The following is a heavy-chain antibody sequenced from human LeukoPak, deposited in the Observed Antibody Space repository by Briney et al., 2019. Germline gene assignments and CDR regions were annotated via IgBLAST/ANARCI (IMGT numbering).Heavy chain of an antibody. CDR3: ARTNGEWELLP. CDR2: IYYSGYT. D-gene: IGHD1-26*01. V-gene: IGHV4-59*01. J-gene: IGHJ4*02. Sequence: SETLSLTCTVSGGSINSYYWSWIRQPPGKGLEWIGYIYYSGYTNYNPSLKSRVTISVDTSKNQFSLKLSSVTAADTAVYYCARTNGEWELLPWGQGTLVTVSS. CDR1: GGSINSYY.